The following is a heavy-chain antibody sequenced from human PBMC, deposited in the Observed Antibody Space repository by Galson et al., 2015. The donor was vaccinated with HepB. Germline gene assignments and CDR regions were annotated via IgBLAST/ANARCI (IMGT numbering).Heavy chain of an antibody. CDR3: ARVSNYYDSSGYYLMYYGMDV. D-gene: IGHD3-22*01. Sequence: CKASGYTFTSYGISWVRQAPGQGLEWMGWISAYNGNTNYAQKLQGRVTMTTDTSTSTAYMELRSLRSDDTAVYYCARVSNYYDSSGYYLMYYGMDVWGQGTTVTVSS. CDR2: ISAYNGNT. J-gene: IGHJ6*02. CDR1: GYTFTSYG. V-gene: IGHV1-18*01.